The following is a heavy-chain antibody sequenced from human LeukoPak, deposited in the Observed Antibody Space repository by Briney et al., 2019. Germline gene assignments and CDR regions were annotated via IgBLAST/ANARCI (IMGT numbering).Heavy chain of an antibody. CDR1: GFTFSSYA. Sequence: GRSPRLSCAASGFTFSSYAMSWVRQAPGKGLEWVSAISGSGGSTYYADSVKGRFTISRDNSKNTLYLQMNSLRAEDTAVYYCARRIQLWLSLDYWGQGTLVTVSS. V-gene: IGHV3-23*01. CDR3: ARRIQLWLSLDY. CDR2: ISGSGGST. J-gene: IGHJ4*02. D-gene: IGHD5-18*01.